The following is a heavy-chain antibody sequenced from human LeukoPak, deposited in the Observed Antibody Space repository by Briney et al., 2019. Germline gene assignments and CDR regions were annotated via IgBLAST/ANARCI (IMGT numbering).Heavy chain of an antibody. J-gene: IGHJ6*03. Sequence: SQTLSLTCTVSGGSISSGGYYWSWIRQHPGKGLEWIGYIYYSGSTYYNPSLKSRVTISVDTSKNQFSLKLSSVTAADTAVCYCARGATDMVPVTYMDVWGKGTTVTVSS. CDR2: IYYSGST. CDR3: ARGATDMVPVTYMDV. V-gene: IGHV4-31*03. D-gene: IGHD5-18*01. CDR1: GGSISSGGYY.